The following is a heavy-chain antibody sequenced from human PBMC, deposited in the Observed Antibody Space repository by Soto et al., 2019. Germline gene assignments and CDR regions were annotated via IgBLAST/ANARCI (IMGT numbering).Heavy chain of an antibody. CDR3: ARGRDGDY. CDR1: GYTFTSYG. Sequence: GAEVKKPGASVKVSCKGSGYTFTSYGITWVRQAPGQGLEWMGWISAHNGNTDYAQKLQGRVTVTRDTSTSTAYMELRSLRSDDTAVYYCARGRDGDYWGQGALVTVSS. V-gene: IGHV1-18*01. CDR2: ISAHNGNT. J-gene: IGHJ4*02. D-gene: IGHD6-6*01.